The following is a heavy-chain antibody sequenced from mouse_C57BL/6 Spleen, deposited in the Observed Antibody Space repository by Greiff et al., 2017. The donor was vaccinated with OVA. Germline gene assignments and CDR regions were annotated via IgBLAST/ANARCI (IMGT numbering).Heavy chain of an antibody. CDR1: GFTFSSYG. Sequence: EVQLQESGGDLVKPGGSLKLSCAASGFTFSSYGMSWVRQTPDKRLEWVATISSGGSYTYYPDSVKGRFTISRDNAKNTLYLQMSSLKSEDTAMYYCARQDGSPYWYFDVWGTGTTVTVSS. D-gene: IGHD1-1*01. J-gene: IGHJ1*03. V-gene: IGHV5-6*01. CDR3: ARQDGSPYWYFDV. CDR2: ISSGGSYT.